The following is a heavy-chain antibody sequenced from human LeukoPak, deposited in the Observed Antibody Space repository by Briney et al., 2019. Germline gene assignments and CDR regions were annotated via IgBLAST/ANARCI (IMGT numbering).Heavy chain of an antibody. CDR3: AKGGGSSWYLRFYFDY. V-gene: IGHV3-9*01. CDR1: GFTFDDYA. Sequence: GGSLRLSCAASGFTFDDYAMHWVRQAPGKGLEWVSGINWNTRSVGYADSVKGRFTISRDNAKNSLYLQMNSLRTEDTALYYCAKGGGSSWYLRFYFDYWGQGTLVTVSS. CDR2: INWNTRSV. J-gene: IGHJ4*02. D-gene: IGHD6-13*01.